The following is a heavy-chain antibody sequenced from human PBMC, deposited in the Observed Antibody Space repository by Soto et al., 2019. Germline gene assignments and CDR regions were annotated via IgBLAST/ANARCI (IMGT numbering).Heavy chain of an antibody. Sequence: SCAASGFTFRSYGMIWVRQAPGKGLEWVSVIYSGGSTYYADSVKGRFTISRDNSKNTLYLQMNSLRAEDTAVYYCARDRVESGYPEYFQHWGQGTLVTVS. CDR1: GFTFRSYG. CDR2: IYSGGST. D-gene: IGHD3-22*01. V-gene: IGHV3-53*01. CDR3: ARDRVESGYPEYFQH. J-gene: IGHJ1*01.